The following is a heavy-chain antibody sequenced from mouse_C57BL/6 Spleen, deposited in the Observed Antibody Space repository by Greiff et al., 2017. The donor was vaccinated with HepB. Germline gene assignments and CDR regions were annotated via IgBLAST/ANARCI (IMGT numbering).Heavy chain of an antibody. Sequence: VQLQQSGPELVKPGASVKISCKASGYTFTDYYMNWVKQSHGKSLEWIGDINPNNGGTSYNQKFKGKATLTVDKSSSTAYMELRSLTSEDSAVYYCASYPLFDYWGQGTTLTVSS. CDR2: INPNNGGT. J-gene: IGHJ2*01. CDR1: GYTFTDYY. V-gene: IGHV1-26*01. CDR3: ASYPLFDY. D-gene: IGHD2-10*01.